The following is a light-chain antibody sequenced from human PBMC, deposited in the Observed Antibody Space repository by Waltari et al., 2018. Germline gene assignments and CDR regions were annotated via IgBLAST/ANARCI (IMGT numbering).Light chain of an antibody. CDR3: SLSGGINNFVV. CDR2: GVT. J-gene: IGLJ2*01. CDR1: SRDRTCNS. V-gene: IGLV2-8*01. Sequence: QSALTQPPSASGSPGQSVTIPCTGASRDRTCNSVSWSQQHPGKAPQIIIYGVTKRPSGVPDRFSGSKSGNTASLTVSGLQVEDEAHYYCSLSGGINNFVVFGGGTKLTVL.